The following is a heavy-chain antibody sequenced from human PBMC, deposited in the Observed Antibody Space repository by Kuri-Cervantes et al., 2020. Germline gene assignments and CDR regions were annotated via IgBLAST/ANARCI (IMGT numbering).Heavy chain of an antibody. V-gene: IGHV4-34*01. CDR3: ARHSEAGRSYDFWSGYYERGWFDP. CDR2: IYYSGST. D-gene: IGHD3-3*01. CDR1: GGSFSGYY. Sequence: GSLRLSCAVYGGSFSGYYWSWIRQPPGKGLEWIGSIYYSGSTYYNPSLKSRVTISVDTSKNQFSLKLSSVTAADTAVYYCARHSEAGRSYDFWSGYYERGWFDPWGQGTLVTVSS. J-gene: IGHJ5*02.